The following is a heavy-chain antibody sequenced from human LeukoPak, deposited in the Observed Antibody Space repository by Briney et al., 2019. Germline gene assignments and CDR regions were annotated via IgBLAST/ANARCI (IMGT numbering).Heavy chain of an antibody. V-gene: IGHV3-30*18. Sequence: PGGSLRLSCAASGFTFSSYGMHWVRQAPGKGLEWVAVISNDGNKKYYADSVKGRFTISRDNSKNTLSLQVSSLRAEDTAVYYCAKASSQIAVAGTVDYWGQGTLVTVSS. J-gene: IGHJ4*02. D-gene: IGHD6-19*01. CDR3: AKASSQIAVAGTVDY. CDR2: ISNDGNKK. CDR1: GFTFSSYG.